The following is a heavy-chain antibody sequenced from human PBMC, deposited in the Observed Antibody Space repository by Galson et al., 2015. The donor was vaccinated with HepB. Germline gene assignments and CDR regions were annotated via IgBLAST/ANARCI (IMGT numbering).Heavy chain of an antibody. CDR3: ARQYDTSGYYPY. V-gene: IGHV1-69*13. CDR2: IIPIFGSA. J-gene: IGHJ4*02. Sequence: SVKVSCKASGGTFSTYTLSWVRQAPGQGLEWMGGIIPIFGSANYAQRFQGRVTIIADESTSTTYMELRRLRSDDTAIYYCARQYDTSGYYPYWGQGTLVTVSS. D-gene: IGHD3-22*01. CDR1: GGTFSTYT.